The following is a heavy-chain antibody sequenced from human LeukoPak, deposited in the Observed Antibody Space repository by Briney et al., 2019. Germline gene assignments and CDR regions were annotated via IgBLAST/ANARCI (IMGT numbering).Heavy chain of an antibody. J-gene: IGHJ5*02. V-gene: IGHV3-48*03. CDR1: GFNFSTYE. CDR2: ISSRGSSI. D-gene: IGHD4-17*01. Sequence: PGGSLRLSCAGSGFNFSTYEMNWVRQAPGNGLEWLSYISSRGSSIYYADSVKGRFTISRDNAKNSLFLQMNSLRAEDTAVYYCARDVTLTPENWFDPWGQGTLVTVSS. CDR3: ARDVTLTPENWFDP.